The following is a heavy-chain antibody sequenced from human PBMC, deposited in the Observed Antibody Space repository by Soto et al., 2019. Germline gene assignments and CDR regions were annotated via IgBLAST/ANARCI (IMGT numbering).Heavy chain of an antibody. CDR3: AKLLGYSYGAFDY. CDR2: VSGSGGST. Sequence: EVQLLESGGGLVQPGGSLRLSCAPPGFTFGSSVMTWVRQAPGKGREWVSSVSGSGGSTYYADSVKGRFTITRDKSKNTVSLRMNSLRVEDTAVYYCAKLLGYSYGAFDYWGQGTLVTVSS. CDR1: GFTFGSSV. J-gene: IGHJ4*02. V-gene: IGHV3-23*01. D-gene: IGHD5-18*01.